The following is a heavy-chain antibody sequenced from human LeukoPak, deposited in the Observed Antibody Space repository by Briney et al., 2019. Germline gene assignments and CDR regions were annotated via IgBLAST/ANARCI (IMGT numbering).Heavy chain of an antibody. D-gene: IGHD2-2*01. V-gene: IGHV1-69*13. CDR3: ARTPLDCSSTSCYGYDAFDI. Sequence: SVKVSCKASGGTFSSYAISWVRQAPGQGLEWMGGIIPIFGTANYAQKFQGRVTITADESTSTAYMELSSLRSEDTAVYYCARTPLDCSSTSCYGYDAFDIWGQGTMVTVSS. CDR2: IIPIFGTA. CDR1: GGTFSSYA. J-gene: IGHJ3*02.